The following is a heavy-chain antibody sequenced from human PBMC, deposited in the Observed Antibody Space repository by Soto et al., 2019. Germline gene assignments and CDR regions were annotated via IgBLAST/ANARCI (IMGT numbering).Heavy chain of an antibody. CDR1: GFSFRSYG. J-gene: IGHJ4*02. V-gene: IGHV3-33*08. CDR3: ARFYDNTAWPAF. D-gene: IGHD3-22*01. CDR2: IWFDGSQK. Sequence: QVQLVESGGGVVQPVRSLRLSCVASGFSFRSYGMHWVRQAPGKGLEWVAVIWFDGSQKHYVDSVQGRFTVSRDNSKDTMFLEMNSLRVEDTAVYYCARFYDNTAWPAFWGQGTLVTVSS.